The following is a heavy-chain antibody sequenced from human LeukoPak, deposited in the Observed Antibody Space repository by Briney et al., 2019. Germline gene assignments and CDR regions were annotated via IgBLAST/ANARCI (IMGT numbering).Heavy chain of an antibody. CDR3: AKDIVYYDSSGLDY. D-gene: IGHD3-22*01. V-gene: IGHV3-33*06. CDR1: GFTFSGSG. CDR2: IWYDGSNK. Sequence: GGSLRLSCAASGFTFSGSGMHWVRQAPGKGLEGVAVIWYDGSNKCYADSVKGRFTISRDNSKNTLCLQMNSLRAEGTAVYYCAKDIVYYDSSGLDYWGQGTLVTVSS. J-gene: IGHJ4*02.